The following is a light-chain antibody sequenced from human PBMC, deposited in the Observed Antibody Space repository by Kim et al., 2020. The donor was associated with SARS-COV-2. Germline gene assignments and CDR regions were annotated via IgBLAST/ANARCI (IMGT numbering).Light chain of an antibody. J-gene: IGKJ5*01. V-gene: IGKV3-11*01. CDR3: QQRKSWPLT. CDR1: LSVSTR. Sequence: EVVLTQSLATLSLFPGERATLSCRASLSVSTRLAWYQQKPGQPPRLLMYEISTRATATPARFSGSGSGTDFTLTISSVEPEDFAVYYCQQRKSWPLTFGQGTRLEIK. CDR2: EIS.